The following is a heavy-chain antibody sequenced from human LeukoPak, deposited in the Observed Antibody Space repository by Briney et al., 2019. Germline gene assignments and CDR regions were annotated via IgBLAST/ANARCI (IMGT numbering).Heavy chain of an antibody. CDR2: IYSGGST. CDR1: GFTVSTNY. D-gene: IGHD3-22*01. J-gene: IGHJ4*02. CDR3: ARGFGGLYDSSGYYYFDY. Sequence: GGSLRLSCAASGFTVSTNYMNWVRQAPGKGLEWVSVIYSGGSTYYADSVKGRFTISRDNSKNTLYVQMNSLRAEDTAVYYCARGFGGLYDSSGYYYFDYWGQGTLVTVSS. V-gene: IGHV3-53*01.